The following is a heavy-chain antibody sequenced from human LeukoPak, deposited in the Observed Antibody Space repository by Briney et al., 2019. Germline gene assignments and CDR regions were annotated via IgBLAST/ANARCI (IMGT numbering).Heavy chain of an antibody. J-gene: IGHJ3*01. D-gene: IGHD3-22*01. Sequence: GESLKISCKGSGYTFTNYWIGWVRQMPGKGLEWMGIIYPGDSDTRYSPSFQGQVTISADKSINTAYLQWSSLKASDTAMYYCARSPISYYYDSSGGHDAFDVRGQGTLVTVSS. V-gene: IGHV5-51*01. CDR2: IYPGDSDT. CDR1: GYTFTNYW. CDR3: ARSPISYYYDSSGGHDAFDV.